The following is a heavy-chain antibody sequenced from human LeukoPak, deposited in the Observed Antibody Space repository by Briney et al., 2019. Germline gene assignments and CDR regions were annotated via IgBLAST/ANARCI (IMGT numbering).Heavy chain of an antibody. V-gene: IGHV3-74*01. Sequence: GGSLRLSCAASGFTFSDYEMYWVRQAPGKGLVWVSRIISDGRNTDYADSVKGRFTISRDNAKNTLYLQMNSLRAEDTAVYYCARGNYGFDYWGPGTLVTVSS. CDR1: GFTFSDYE. CDR3: ARGNYGFDY. J-gene: IGHJ4*02. CDR2: IISDGRNT. D-gene: IGHD1-7*01.